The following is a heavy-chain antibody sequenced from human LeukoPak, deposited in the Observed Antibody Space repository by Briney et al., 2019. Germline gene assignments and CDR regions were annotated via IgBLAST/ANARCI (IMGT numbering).Heavy chain of an antibody. CDR3: ARDRSTYYGSGSIDY. V-gene: IGHV3-48*03. CDR1: GFAFSSYE. CDR2: ISSSGSTI. Sequence: GGSLRLSCVASGFAFSSYEMNWVRQAPGKGLEWVSYISSSGSTIYYADSVKGRFTISRDNAKNSLYLQMNSLRAEDTAVYYCARDRSTYYGSGSIDYWGQGTLVTVSS. D-gene: IGHD3-10*01. J-gene: IGHJ4*02.